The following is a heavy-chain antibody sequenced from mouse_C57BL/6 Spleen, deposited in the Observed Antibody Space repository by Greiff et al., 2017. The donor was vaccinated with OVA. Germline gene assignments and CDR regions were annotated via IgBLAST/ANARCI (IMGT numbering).Heavy chain of an antibody. Sequence: VQLQQPGAELVRPGASVTLSCKASGSTFTDYEMHWVTQTPVHGLEWIGAIDTVTGGTAYNQKFKGKAILTAAKSSSTAYMVLRSLTSEDSADYYCTRWYYGSSYFDYWGQGTTLTVSS. CDR1: GSTFTDYE. J-gene: IGHJ2*01. V-gene: IGHV1-15*01. CDR2: IDTVTGGT. D-gene: IGHD1-1*01. CDR3: TRWYYGSSYFDY.